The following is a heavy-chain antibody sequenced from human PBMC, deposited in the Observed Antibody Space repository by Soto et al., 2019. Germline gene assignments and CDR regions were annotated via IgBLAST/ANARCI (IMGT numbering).Heavy chain of an antibody. D-gene: IGHD3-3*01. Sequence: QVQLVQSGAEVKKPGASVKVSCKASGYTFTSYGISWVRQAPGQGLEWMGWISAYNGNTNYAQKLQGRVTMTTDTSTSTAYMELRSLRSDDTAVYYCARDTIFGVVTTDAPPNFDYLGQGTLVTVSS. J-gene: IGHJ4*02. V-gene: IGHV1-18*01. CDR2: ISAYNGNT. CDR3: ARDTIFGVVTTDAPPNFDY. CDR1: GYTFTSYG.